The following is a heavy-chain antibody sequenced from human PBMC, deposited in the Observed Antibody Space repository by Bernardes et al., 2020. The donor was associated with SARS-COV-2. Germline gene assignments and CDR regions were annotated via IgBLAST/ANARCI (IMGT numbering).Heavy chain of an antibody. CDR1: GFTFTNAW. CDR3: TTEPPGAYTAPWR. D-gene: IGHD2-2*01. J-gene: IGHJ4*02. V-gene: IGHV3-15*01. CDR2: IKSETDGGTT. Sequence: GGSLRLSCVASGFTFTNAWMSWVRQAPGKGLEWLGRIKSETDGGTTDYAAPVKGRITISRDDSKNTVYVHMNSLKTDDTAVYYCTTEPPGAYTAPWRWGQGTLVTVSS.